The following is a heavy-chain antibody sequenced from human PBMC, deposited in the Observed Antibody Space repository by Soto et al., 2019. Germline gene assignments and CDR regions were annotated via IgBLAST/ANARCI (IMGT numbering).Heavy chain of an antibody. D-gene: IGHD3-10*01. CDR1: GGSISSSSYY. J-gene: IGHJ5*02. V-gene: IGHV4-39*01. Sequence: SETLSLTCTVSGGSISSSSYYWGWIRQPPGKGLEWIGSIYYSGSTYYNPSLKSRVTISVDTSKNQFSLKLSSVTAADTAVYYCARPGFITMVRGFISWGQGTLVTVSS. CDR3: ARPGFITMVRGFIS. CDR2: IYYSGST.